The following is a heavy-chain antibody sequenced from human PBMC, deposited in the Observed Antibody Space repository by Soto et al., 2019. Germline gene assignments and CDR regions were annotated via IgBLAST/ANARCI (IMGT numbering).Heavy chain of an antibody. CDR3: AXLPWYYDFWSGYYRIDY. Sequence: ETLSLTCTVSGGSISSSIYYWGWIRQPPGKGLEWIGSIYYSGSTYYNPSLKSRVTISVDTSKNQFSLKLSSVTAADTAVYYCAXLPWYYDFWSGYYRIDYWGPGTLVTVSS. D-gene: IGHD3-3*01. CDR2: IYYSGST. V-gene: IGHV4-39*01. J-gene: IGHJ4*02. CDR1: GGSISSSIYY.